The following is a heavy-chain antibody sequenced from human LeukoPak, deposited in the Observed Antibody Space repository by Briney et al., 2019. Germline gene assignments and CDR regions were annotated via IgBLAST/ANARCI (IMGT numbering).Heavy chain of an antibody. Sequence: GESLKISCKGSGYNFTSYWIGWVRQMPGKGLEWMGIVYPADSDTTYSPSFQGQVTISGDKSISTAYLQWSSLRASDTAMYCCARRASSGTYFDYWGQGILVTVSS. CDR3: ARRASSGTYFDY. V-gene: IGHV5-51*01. CDR2: VYPADSDT. J-gene: IGHJ4*02. CDR1: GYNFTSYW. D-gene: IGHD1-26*01.